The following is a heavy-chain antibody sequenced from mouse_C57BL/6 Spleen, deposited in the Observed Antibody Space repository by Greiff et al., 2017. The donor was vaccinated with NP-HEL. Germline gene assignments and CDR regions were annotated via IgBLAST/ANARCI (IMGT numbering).Heavy chain of an antibody. D-gene: IGHD1-1*01. J-gene: IGHJ2*01. CDR3: ARENYGSSFDY. Sequence: SDYGMHWVRQAPEKGLEWVAYISSGSSTIYYADTVKGRFTISRDNAKNTLFLQMTSLRSEDTAMYYCARENYGSSFDYWGQGTTLTVSS. V-gene: IGHV5-17*01. CDR1: SDYG. CDR2: ISSGSSTI.